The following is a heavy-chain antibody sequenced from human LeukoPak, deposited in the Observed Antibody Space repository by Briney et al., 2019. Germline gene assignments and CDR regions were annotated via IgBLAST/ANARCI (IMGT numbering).Heavy chain of an antibody. D-gene: IGHD4-17*01. Sequence: GGSLRLSCAASGFTFSSYGMHWVRQAPGKGLERVAIISYDGSNEYYADSVKGRFTISRDNFRNTLHLEMDSLTTEDTAVYYCARQRDDYDDPGPLDYWGQGTLVTVSS. CDR1: GFTFSSYG. J-gene: IGHJ4*02. CDR2: ISYDGSNE. V-gene: IGHV3-30*03. CDR3: ARQRDDYDDPGPLDY.